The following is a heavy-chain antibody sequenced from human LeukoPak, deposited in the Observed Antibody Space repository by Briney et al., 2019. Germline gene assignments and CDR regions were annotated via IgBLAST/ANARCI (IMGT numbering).Heavy chain of an antibody. V-gene: IGHV3-9*01. CDR2: ISWNSGSI. CDR3: AKDWAYDILTGSYYGMDV. Sequence: PGGSLRLSCAASGFTFDDYAMHWVRQAPGKGLEWFSGISWNSGSIGYAESVKGRFTISRDNAKNSLYLQMNSLRAEDTALYYCAKDWAYDILTGSYYGMDVWGQGTTVTVSS. D-gene: IGHD3-9*01. J-gene: IGHJ6*02. CDR1: GFTFDDYA.